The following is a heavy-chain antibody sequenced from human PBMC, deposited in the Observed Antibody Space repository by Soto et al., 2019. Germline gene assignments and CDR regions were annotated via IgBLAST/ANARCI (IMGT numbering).Heavy chain of an antibody. Sequence: QVQLVQSGAEVKKPGASVKASCKASGYTFTSYYMHWVRQAPGQGLEWMGIINPSGGSTSYAQKFQCRVTMTRDTSTSTVYMELSSLRSEDTAVYYCASEGTLTGYLFDYWGQGTLVTVSS. J-gene: IGHJ4*02. V-gene: IGHV1-46*03. D-gene: IGHD3-9*01. CDR1: GYTFTSYY. CDR2: INPSGGST. CDR3: ASEGTLTGYLFDY.